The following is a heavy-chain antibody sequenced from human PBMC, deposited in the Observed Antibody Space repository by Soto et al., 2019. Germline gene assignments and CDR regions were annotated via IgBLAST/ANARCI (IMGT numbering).Heavy chain of an antibody. D-gene: IGHD2-2*01. V-gene: IGHV4-39*01. CDR1: GGSISSSSYY. CDR3: ASLLSSTSYIFDY. CDR2: IYYSGST. J-gene: IGHJ4*02. Sequence: SEMLSLTCTVSGGSISSSSYYWGWIRQPPGKGLEWIGSIYYSGSTYYNPSLKSRVTISVDPSKNQFSLKLSSVTAADTAVYYCASLLSSTSYIFDYWGQGTLDTVSP.